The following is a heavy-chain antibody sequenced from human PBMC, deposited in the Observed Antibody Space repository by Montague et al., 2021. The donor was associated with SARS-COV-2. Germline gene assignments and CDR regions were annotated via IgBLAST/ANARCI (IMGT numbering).Heavy chain of an antibody. CDR3: AREWEVTSISYYYGLDV. CDR1: GFAFTSYE. V-gene: IGHV3-48*03. J-gene: IGHJ6*02. D-gene: IGHD2-21*02. Sequence: SRRLSLSASGFAFTSYEMHWVRQAPGKGLEWISYISTDGSDISYTDAVKGRFTISRDNAKNSLYLEMSSLRVEDTALYYCAREWEVTSISYYYGLDVWGPGTTVTVSS. CDR2: ISTDGSDI.